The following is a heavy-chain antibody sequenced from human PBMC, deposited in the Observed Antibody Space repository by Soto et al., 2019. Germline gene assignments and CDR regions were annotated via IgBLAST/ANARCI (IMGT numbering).Heavy chain of an antibody. J-gene: IGHJ6*02. D-gene: IGHD2-2*02. CDR3: AKGAPCSSTSCYRGRGYYYYAMDV. CDR1: GFTFSSYA. V-gene: IGHV3-23*01. Sequence: PGGSLRLSCAASGFTFSSYAMSWVRQAPGKGLEWVSAISGSGGSTYYADSVKGRFNISRENSKNKLYLQMNSLRAEDTAVYYCAKGAPCSSTSCYRGRGYYYYAMDVWGHATTATVXS. CDR2: ISGSGGST.